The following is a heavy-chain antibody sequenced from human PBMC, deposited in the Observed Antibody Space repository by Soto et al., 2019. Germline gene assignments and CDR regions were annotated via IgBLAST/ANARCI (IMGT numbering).Heavy chain of an antibody. CDR3: ARSHYYYYYMDV. V-gene: IGHV1-2*04. J-gene: IGHJ6*03. CDR2: INPNSGGT. CDR1: GYTFTGYY. Sequence: VASVKVSCKASGYTFTGYYMHWVRQAPGQGLEWMGWINPNSGGTNYAQKFQGWVTMTRDTSISTAYMELSRLRSDDTAVYYCARSHYYYYYMDVWGKGTTVTVSS.